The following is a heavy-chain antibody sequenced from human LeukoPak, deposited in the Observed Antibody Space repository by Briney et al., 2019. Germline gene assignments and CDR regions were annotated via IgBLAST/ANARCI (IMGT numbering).Heavy chain of an antibody. J-gene: IGHJ4*02. CDR2: IIPIFGTA. V-gene: IGHV1-69*05. Sequence: GASVKVSCKASGGTFSSYAISWVRQAPGQGLEWMGGIIPIFGTANYAQKFQGRVTITTDESTSTAYMELSSPRSEDTAVYYCALGVVTPYYFDYWGQGTLVTVSS. CDR1: GGTFSSYA. CDR3: ALGVVTPYYFDY. D-gene: IGHD3-3*01.